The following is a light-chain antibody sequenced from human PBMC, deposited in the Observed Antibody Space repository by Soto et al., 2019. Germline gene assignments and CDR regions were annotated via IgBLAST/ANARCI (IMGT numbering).Light chain of an antibody. J-gene: IGKJ5*01. CDR2: GAS. CDR3: HQRTSWPSIT. CDR1: QSVGNY. V-gene: IGKV3-11*02. Sequence: EIVLTQSPATLSLSPGETATLSCRASQSVGNYLAWYQHKPGQAPTLLIYGASNRATGVSARISGSGSGRDFSLTINSLEPEDSAVYYWHQRTSWPSITFGQRTRLEI.